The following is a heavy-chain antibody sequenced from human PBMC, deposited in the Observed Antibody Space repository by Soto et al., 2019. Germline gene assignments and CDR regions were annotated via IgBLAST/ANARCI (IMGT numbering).Heavy chain of an antibody. CDR3: ARERGYSETDY. CDR2: IYYSGST. D-gene: IGHD5-18*01. CDR1: GGSIRSGGYY. Sequence: QVQLQESGPGLVKPSQTLSLTCTVSGGSIRSGGYYWSWIRHHPGKGLEWIGYIYYSGSTYYNPSLKSRLTISVDTSKNQFSLNLSSVTAADTAVYYCARERGYSETDYWGQGTLVTVSS. J-gene: IGHJ4*02. V-gene: IGHV4-31*03.